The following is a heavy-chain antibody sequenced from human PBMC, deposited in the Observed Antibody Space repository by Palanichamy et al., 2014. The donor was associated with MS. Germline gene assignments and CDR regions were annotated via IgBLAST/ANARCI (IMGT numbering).Heavy chain of an antibody. CDR3: AKGRGFWEFGTYFLDF. CDR1: GFTFTTYA. J-gene: IGHJ4*02. V-gene: IGHV3-23*01. CDR2: IIGSGDRI. D-gene: IGHD2/OR15-2a*01. Sequence: EVQLLESGEAWFSLGGPPRISCAASGFTFTTYAMNWVRQAPGKGLEWVSSIIGSGDRIYYADFVKGRFTISRDNSKNMVYLQMNSLRAEDSATYFCAKGRGFWEFGTYFLDFWGQGMLVTVSS.